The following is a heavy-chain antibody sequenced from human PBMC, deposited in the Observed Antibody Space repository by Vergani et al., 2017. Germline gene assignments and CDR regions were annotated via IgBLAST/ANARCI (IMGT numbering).Heavy chain of an antibody. CDR2: IYYSGST. J-gene: IGHJ4*02. CDR1: GGSISSGGYY. Sequence: QVQLQESGPGLVKPSQTLSLTCTVSGGSISSGGYYWSWIRQHPGKGLEWIGYIYYSGSTYYNPSLKSRVTISVDTSKNQFSLKLSSVTAADTAVYYCARDKPRYCTNGVCYGPHPYCFDYWGQGTLVTVSS. CDR3: ARDKPRYCTNGVCYGPHPYCFDY. V-gene: IGHV4-31*03. D-gene: IGHD2-8*01.